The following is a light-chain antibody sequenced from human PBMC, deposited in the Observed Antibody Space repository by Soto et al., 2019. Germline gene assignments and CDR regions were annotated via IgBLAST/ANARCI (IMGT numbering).Light chain of an antibody. CDR3: EQYNNWPRT. CDR2: GAS. CDR1: QSVSSN. V-gene: IGKV3-15*01. Sequence: EIVMTQSPATLSVSPGERATLSCRASQSVSSNLAWYQQKPGQAPRLLIYGASTRATGIPARFSGSGSGTEFTLTISGLQSEDVVVYYCEQYNNWPRTFGPGTKVDIK. J-gene: IGKJ3*01.